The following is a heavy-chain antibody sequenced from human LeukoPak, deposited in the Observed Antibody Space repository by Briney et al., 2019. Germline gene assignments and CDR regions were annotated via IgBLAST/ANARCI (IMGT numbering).Heavy chain of an antibody. CDR1: GFTFSSYA. J-gene: IGHJ4*02. Sequence: GGSLRHSCAASGFTFSSYAMSWVRQAPGKGLEWVSAISGSGGSTYYADSVKGRFTISRDNSKNTLYLQMNSLRAEDTAVYYCAKDLLKVDTAMDHWGQGTLVTVSS. V-gene: IGHV3-23*01. CDR3: AKDLLKVDTAMDH. CDR2: ISGSGGST. D-gene: IGHD5-18*01.